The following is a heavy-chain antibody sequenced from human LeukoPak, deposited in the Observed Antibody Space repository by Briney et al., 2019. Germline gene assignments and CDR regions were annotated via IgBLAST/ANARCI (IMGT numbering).Heavy chain of an antibody. V-gene: IGHV3-43D*03. Sequence: PGGSLRLSCAASGFTLDDYAMHWVRHAPGKGVEWVSLISWDGGSTYYADSVKGRFTISRDNSKNSLYLQMNSLRSEDTALYYCAKDGEGYCSSTSCYLLDYWGQGTLVTVSS. CDR2: ISWDGGST. CDR1: GFTLDDYA. D-gene: IGHD2-2*01. J-gene: IGHJ4*02. CDR3: AKDGEGYCSSTSCYLLDY.